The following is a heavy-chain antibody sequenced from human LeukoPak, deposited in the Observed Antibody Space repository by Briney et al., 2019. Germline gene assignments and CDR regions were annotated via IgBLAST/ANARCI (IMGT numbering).Heavy chain of an antibody. D-gene: IGHD3-16*01. J-gene: IGHJ4*02. CDR2: ITGSGDRI. V-gene: IGHV3-23*01. CDR3: AKGGNTDDISAIDY. CDR1: AFIFSGHW. Sequence: GGSLRLSCEGSAFIFSGHWMNWVRQAPGKGLEWVSAITGSGDRIYYADSVKGRFTISRDNSKNTLSLQMNTLRAEDTAVYYCAKGGNTDDISAIDYWGQGTLVTVSS.